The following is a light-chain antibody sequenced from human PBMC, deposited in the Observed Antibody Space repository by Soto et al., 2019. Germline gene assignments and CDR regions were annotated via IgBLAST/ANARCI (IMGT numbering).Light chain of an antibody. CDR3: QSLGTGIQV. CDR2: INYDGTH. J-gene: IGLJ3*02. V-gene: IGLV4-69*01. Sequence: QLVLTQSPSASASLGASVKLTCTLSSGYSTYAIAWHQQQSDKCPRFLMKINYDGTHSKGDGFFDRFSGSSSGAERHLTISSLQSEDEADYYCQSLGTGIQVFGGGTKVTVL. CDR1: SGYSTYA.